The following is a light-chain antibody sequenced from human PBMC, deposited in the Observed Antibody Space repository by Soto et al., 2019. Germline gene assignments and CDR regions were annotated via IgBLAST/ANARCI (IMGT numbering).Light chain of an antibody. J-gene: IGLJ3*02. CDR1: SSNIGRDT. CDR3: AVWDDSLKGWV. CDR2: RNN. Sequence: QPVLTQPPSASGTPGQRVTISCSGSSSNIGRDTVSWYQDLPGTAPKLLIYRNNQRPSGVPDRFSGSKSGTSASLAISGLQSEDEADYYCAVWDDSLKGWVFGGGTKLTVL. V-gene: IGLV1-44*01.